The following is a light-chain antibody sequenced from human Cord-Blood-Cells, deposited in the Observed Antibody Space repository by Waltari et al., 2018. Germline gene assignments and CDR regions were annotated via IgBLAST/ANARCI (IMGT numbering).Light chain of an antibody. CDR1: QGISSY. Sequence: AIRMTQSPSSFSASTGDRVTITCRASQGISSYLAWYQQKPGKAPKLLIYAASTLQSGVPSSCSGSGSGTDFTLTISCLQSEDFATYYCQQYYSYPQTFGQGTKVEIK. J-gene: IGKJ1*01. CDR2: AAS. V-gene: IGKV1-8*01. CDR3: QQYYSYPQT.